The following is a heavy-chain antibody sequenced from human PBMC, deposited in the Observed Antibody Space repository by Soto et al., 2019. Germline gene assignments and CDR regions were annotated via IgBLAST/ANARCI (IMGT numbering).Heavy chain of an antibody. D-gene: IGHD3-9*01. J-gene: IGHJ4*02. CDR1: GYTFTSYA. V-gene: IGHV1-3*01. CDR3: ARVTGYYYVDY. CDR2: INAGNGNT. Sequence: ASVKVSCKASGYTFTSYAMHWVRQAPGQRLEWMGWINAGNGNTKYPQKFQGRVTITRDTSASTAYMELSSLRSEDTAVYYCARVTGYYYVDYWGQGTLVTVSS.